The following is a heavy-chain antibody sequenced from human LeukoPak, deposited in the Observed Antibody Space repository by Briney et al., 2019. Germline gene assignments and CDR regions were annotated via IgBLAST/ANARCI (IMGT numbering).Heavy chain of an antibody. CDR3: AKVYVLLWFGELLGDYYFDY. V-gene: IGHV4-30-4*01. D-gene: IGHD3-10*01. Sequence: PSQTLSLTCTVSGGSLSSGDYYWGWLRQPPGRGLEWVGYIYYSGRTYYNPSLKRLVTISVDTSKIHFSLKLSSVTAADTAEYYCAKVYVLLWFGELLGDYYFDYWGQGTLVTVSS. CDR2: IYYSGRT. J-gene: IGHJ4*02. CDR1: GGSLSSGDYY.